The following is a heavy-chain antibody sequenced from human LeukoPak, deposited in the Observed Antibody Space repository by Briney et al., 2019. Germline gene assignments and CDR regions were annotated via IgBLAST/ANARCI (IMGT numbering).Heavy chain of an antibody. CDR3: ARGVGLLWFGTYYYYYYMDV. CDR1: GYTFTGYY. CDR2: INPNSGGT. Sequence: ASVKVSCKASGYTFTGYYMHWVRQAPGQGLEWMGWINPNSGGTSHAQKFQGRVTMTRDTSISTAYMELSRLRSDDTAVYYCARGVGLLWFGTYYYYYYMDVWGKGTTVTVSS. D-gene: IGHD3-10*01. J-gene: IGHJ6*03. V-gene: IGHV1-2*02.